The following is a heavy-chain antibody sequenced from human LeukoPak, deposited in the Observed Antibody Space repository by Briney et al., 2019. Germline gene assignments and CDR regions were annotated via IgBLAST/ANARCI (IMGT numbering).Heavy chain of an antibody. CDR1: GYSISSNNW. J-gene: IGHJ3*02. CDR2: IYYSGST. D-gene: IGHD6-19*01. CDR3: ARNQAVAANRGAFDI. Sequence: PSDTLSLACAVSGYSISSNNWWAWIRQPPGKGLEWIGYIYYSGSTYYNPYNPSLTSRVTMSVDTSKNQFSLKLDSVTEIDTAMYYCARNQAVAANRGAFDIWGQGTMVTVSS. V-gene: IGHV4-28*01.